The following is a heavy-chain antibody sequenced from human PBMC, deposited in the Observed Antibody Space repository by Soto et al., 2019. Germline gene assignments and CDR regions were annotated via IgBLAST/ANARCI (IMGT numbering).Heavy chain of an antibody. Sequence: SETLSLTCTVSGGSISSYYWNWIRQPPGKGLEWIGYIYNSGSTDYNPSLQGRVTMTTDTSTSTAYMELRSLRSDDTAAYYCARVIAAAADFDYWGQGTLVTVSS. CDR3: ARVIAAAADFDY. J-gene: IGHJ4*02. D-gene: IGHD6-13*01. CDR1: GGSISSYY. CDR2: IYNSGST. V-gene: IGHV4-4*08.